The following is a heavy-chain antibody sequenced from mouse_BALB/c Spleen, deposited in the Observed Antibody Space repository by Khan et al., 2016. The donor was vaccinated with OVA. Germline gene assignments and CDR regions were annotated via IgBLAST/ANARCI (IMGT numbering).Heavy chain of an antibody. CDR3: AREAYRYDEYYFDS. V-gene: IGHV5-6-5*01. Sequence: EVELVESGGDLVKPGGSLKLSCAVSGFTFSSYVMSWVRQTPERRLEWVASISSGGTTAYPDSVKGRFTISRDNARNIMSLQMSSLRSEDTAMYYCAREAYRYDEYYFDSWGQGTTLTVSS. CDR1: GFTFSSYV. J-gene: IGHJ2*01. CDR2: ISSGGTT. D-gene: IGHD2-14*01.